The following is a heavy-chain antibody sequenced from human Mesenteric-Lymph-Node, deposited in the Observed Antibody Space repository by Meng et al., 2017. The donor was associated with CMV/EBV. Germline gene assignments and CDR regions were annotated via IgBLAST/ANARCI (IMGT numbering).Heavy chain of an antibody. J-gene: IGHJ5*02. V-gene: IGHV4-39*01. Sequence: QLQLQGLGPGLVKPSETLSVTCTVPGCSISSSSYYWGWIRQPPGKGLGWIGSIYYSGSTYYNPSLKSRVTISVDTSKNQFSLKLSSVTAADTAVYYCARPHYYGTGSSPWFDPWGQGTLVTVSS. CDR1: GCSISSSSYY. CDR3: ARPHYYGTGSSPWFDP. D-gene: IGHD3-10*01. CDR2: IYYSGST.